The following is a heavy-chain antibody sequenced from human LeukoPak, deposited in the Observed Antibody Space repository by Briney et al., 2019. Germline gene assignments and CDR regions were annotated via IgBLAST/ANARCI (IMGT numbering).Heavy chain of an antibody. CDR3: AREAASMVRGVRFDC. CDR1: GGSFSGYY. D-gene: IGHD3-10*01. Sequence: SETLSLTCAVYGGSFSGYYWSWIRQPPGKGLEWIGEINHSGSTNYNPSLKSRVTISVDTSKNQFSLKLSSVTAADTAVYYCAREAASMVRGVRFDCWGQGALVSVSS. V-gene: IGHV4-34*01. J-gene: IGHJ4*02. CDR2: INHSGST.